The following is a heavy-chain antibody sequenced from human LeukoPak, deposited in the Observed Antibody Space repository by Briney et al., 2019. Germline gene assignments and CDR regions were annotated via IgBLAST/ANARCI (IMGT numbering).Heavy chain of an antibody. J-gene: IGHJ4*02. CDR2: IYSGGST. Sequence: PGGSLRLSCAASGFTVSSNYMSWVRQAPGKGLEWVSVIYSGGSTYYADSVKGRFTISRDNSKNTLYLQMNSLRAEDTAVYYCARASIVAGGRNSLFDYWGQGTLVTVCS. CDR1: GFTVSSNY. D-gene: IGHD6-13*01. V-gene: IGHV3-53*01. CDR3: ARASIVAGGRNSLFDY.